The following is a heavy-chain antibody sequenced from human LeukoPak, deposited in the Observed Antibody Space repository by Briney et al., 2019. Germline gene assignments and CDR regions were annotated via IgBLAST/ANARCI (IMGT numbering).Heavy chain of an antibody. D-gene: IGHD5-18*01. V-gene: IGHV4-38-2*02. J-gene: IGHJ4*02. CDR3: ARIEDVTRGYNHAYYFDY. Sequence: SETLSLTCTVSGYSISSDYYWGWIRQPPGKGLEWIGNIFHNGNTYYNPSLKSRVTMSIYTSKKQFSLKLRTATAADTAVYYCARIEDVTRGYNHAYYFDYWGQGTLVTVSS. CDR2: IFHNGNT. CDR1: GYSISSDYY.